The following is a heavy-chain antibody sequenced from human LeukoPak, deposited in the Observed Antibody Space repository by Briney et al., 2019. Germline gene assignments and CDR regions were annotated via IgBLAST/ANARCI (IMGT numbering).Heavy chain of an antibody. J-gene: IGHJ4*02. CDR1: GYTFTGYY. V-gene: IGHV1-2*02. Sequence: GASVKVSCKASGYTFTGYYMHWVRQAPGQGLEWMGWINPNSGGTNYAQKFQGRVTMTRDTSISTAYMELSRLRSDDTAVYYCARVANSGSCWGVDYWGQGTLVTVSS. D-gene: IGHD1-26*01. CDR3: ARVANSGSCWGVDY. CDR2: INPNSGGT.